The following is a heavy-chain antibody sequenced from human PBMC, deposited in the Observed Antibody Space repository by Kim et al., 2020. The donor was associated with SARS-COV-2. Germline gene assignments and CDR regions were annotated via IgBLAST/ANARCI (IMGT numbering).Heavy chain of an antibody. CDR2: IYYGGST. V-gene: IGHV4-39*01. CDR1: GGSISSGSDY. CDR3: ARHRTYYGSGSYYNAPWDY. Sequence: SETLSLTCTVSGGSISSGSDYWGWIRQPPGKGLEWIGSIYYGGSTYYNPSLKSRVTISVDTSKNQFSLKLSSVTAADTAVYYCARHRTYYGSGSYYNAPWDYWGRGTLVTVSS. D-gene: IGHD3-10*01. J-gene: IGHJ4*02.